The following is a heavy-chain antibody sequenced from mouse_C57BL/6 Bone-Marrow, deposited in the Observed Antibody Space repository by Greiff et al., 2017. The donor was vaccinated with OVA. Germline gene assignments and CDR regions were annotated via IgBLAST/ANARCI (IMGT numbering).Heavy chain of an antibody. CDR2: IRHKANNHAS. Sequence: EVKLMESGGGLVQPGGSMKLSCAASGFTFSDAWMDWVRQSPEQGLEWVAEIRHKANNHASYYAVPVKGRFTSSKDDPKSSVYLQMNSLRAEDTGIYYCANCGFAYWGQGTLVTVSA. V-gene: IGHV6-6*01. CDR3: ANCGFAY. J-gene: IGHJ3*01. CDR1: GFTFSDAW. D-gene: IGHD4-1*01.